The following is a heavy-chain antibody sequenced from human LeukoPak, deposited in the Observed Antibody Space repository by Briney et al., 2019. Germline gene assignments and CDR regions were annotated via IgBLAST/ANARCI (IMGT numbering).Heavy chain of an antibody. CDR3: AKGAWNDVNYYYYGMDV. Sequence: GGSLRLSCAASGFTFSSYGMHWVRQAPGKGLEWVAFIRYDGSNKYYADSVKGRFTISRDNSKNTLYLQMNSLRAEDTAVYYCAKGAWNDVNYYYYGMDVWGQGTTVTVSS. D-gene: IGHD1-1*01. J-gene: IGHJ6*02. CDR1: GFTFSSYG. CDR2: IRYDGSNK. V-gene: IGHV3-30*02.